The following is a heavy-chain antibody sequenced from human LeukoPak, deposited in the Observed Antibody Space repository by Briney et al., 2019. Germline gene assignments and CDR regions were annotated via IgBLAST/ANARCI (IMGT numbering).Heavy chain of an antibody. CDR2: IYYSGST. V-gene: IGHV4-39*07. CDR3: ARGYSGWFDP. J-gene: IGHJ5*02. CDR1: GGSISSSSYY. D-gene: IGHD3-10*01. Sequence: PSETLSLTCTVPGGSISSSSYYWGWLRQPPGKGLEWIGSIYYSGSTYYNPSLKSRVAISVDRSKNQFSLNLSSVTAADTAVYYCARGYSGWFDPWGQGTLVTVSS.